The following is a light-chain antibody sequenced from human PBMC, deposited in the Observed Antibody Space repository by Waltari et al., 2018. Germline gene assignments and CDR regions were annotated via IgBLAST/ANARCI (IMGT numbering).Light chain of an antibody. Sequence: QSALTQPASVSGSPGQSITISCTGTSSDVGRYNYVCWYQQHPGQAPKPIIYAVTNRASGISHRFSASKSGNTASLTISGLQAEDEADYYCTSYTSTNTLVIGTGTTVIVL. V-gene: IGLV2-14*01. CDR1: SSDVGRYNY. J-gene: IGLJ1*01. CDR2: AVT. CDR3: TSYTSTNTLV.